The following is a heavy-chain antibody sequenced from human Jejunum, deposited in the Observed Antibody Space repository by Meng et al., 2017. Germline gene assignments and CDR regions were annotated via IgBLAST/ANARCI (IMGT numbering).Heavy chain of an antibody. CDR3: ARRWTTIFGMVSPPSWFDH. D-gene: IGHD3-3*01. V-gene: IGHV4-34*01. J-gene: IGHJ5*02. Sequence: ERLHPGGVGRLIPPRPVSPAGGVSGGRFSVGYCSWSRQPPGRGLEWIREINHSGRTNYNPSPKSRVSISVDRSNNQFSLNLRSVTAADTAVDYCARRWTTIFGMVSPPSWFDHWGQGTLVTVSS. CDR2: INHSGRT. CDR1: GGRFSVGY.